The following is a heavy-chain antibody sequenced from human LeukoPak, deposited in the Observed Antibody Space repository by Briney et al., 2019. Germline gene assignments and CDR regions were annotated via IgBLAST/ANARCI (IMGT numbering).Heavy chain of an antibody. CDR3: ARGRNIEMTTMSGGSDY. Sequence: ASVKVSCKASGYTFTGYFLHWVRQAPGQGLEWMGWLNPNSGDTNYAQKFQGRVSMTRDTSISTAYMDLSDLRSDDTAVYYCARGRNIEMTTMSGGSDYWGQGTLVTVSS. V-gene: IGHV1-2*02. CDR1: GYTFTGYF. D-gene: IGHD5-24*01. CDR2: LNPNSGDT. J-gene: IGHJ4*02.